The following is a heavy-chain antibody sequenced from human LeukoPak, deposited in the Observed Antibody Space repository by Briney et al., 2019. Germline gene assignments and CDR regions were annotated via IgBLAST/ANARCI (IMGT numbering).Heavy chain of an antibody. CDR3: ARVPAGYSSSWYPGNWFDP. Sequence: GGPLRLSCAASGFTFSSYWMHWVRQAPGKGLVWVSRINSDGSSTCYADSVKGRFTISRDNAKNTLYLQMNSLRAEDTAVYYCARVPAGYSSSWYPGNWFDPWGRGTLVTVSS. V-gene: IGHV3-74*01. CDR1: GFTFSSYW. J-gene: IGHJ5*02. CDR2: INSDGSST. D-gene: IGHD6-13*01.